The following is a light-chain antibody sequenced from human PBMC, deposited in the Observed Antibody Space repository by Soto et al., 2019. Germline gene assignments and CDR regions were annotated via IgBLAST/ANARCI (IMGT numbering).Light chain of an antibody. J-gene: IGKJ1*01. CDR2: GTS. V-gene: IGKV3-15*01. Sequence: EIVMTQSPATLSVSPGERATLSCRASQSVGSNLAWYQQKPGQAPRLLIYGTSTRATGIPRFSDSGSGTEFTLTISSLQSEDFAVYYCQQYNNWPRTFGQGTKVEIK. CDR3: QQYNNWPRT. CDR1: QSVGSN.